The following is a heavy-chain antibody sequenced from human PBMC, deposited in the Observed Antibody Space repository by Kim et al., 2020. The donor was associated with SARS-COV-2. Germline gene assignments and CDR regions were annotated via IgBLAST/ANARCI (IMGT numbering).Heavy chain of an antibody. V-gene: IGHV3-30*04. CDR2: ISYDGSNK. CDR3: ARARSGSYIDWFDP. J-gene: IGHJ5*02. D-gene: IGHD3-10*01. CDR1: GFTFSSYA. Sequence: GGSLRLSCAASGFTFSSYAMHWVRQAPGKGLEWVAVISYDGSNKYYADSVKGRFTISRDNPKNTLYLQMNSLRAEDTAVYYCARARSGSYIDWFDPWGQGTLVTVSS.